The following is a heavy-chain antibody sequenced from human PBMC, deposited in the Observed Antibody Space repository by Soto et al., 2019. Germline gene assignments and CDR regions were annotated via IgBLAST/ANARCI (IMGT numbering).Heavy chain of an antibody. D-gene: IGHD2-8*01. Sequence: GGSLRLSCAASGFTFSTDTMNWVRQAPGKGLEWVSGINAPGSPTYYAASVKGRFTVSRDNSKKKLFLQMNSLRDEDTAVYYCAKDRHPDGICTFDSWGPGTLVTVSS. V-gene: IGHV3-23*01. J-gene: IGHJ4*02. CDR3: AKDRHPDGICTFDS. CDR1: GFTFSTDT. CDR2: INAPGSPT.